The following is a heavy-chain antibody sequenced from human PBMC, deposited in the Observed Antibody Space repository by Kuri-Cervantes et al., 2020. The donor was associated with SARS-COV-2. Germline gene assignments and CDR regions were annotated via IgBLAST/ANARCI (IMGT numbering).Heavy chain of an antibody. Sequence: GESLKISCAASGFTFSNYWMHWVRQAPGKGLVWVSRTNTDGSSTSYADSVKGRFTISRDNAKNTLYLQMTNLTIEDTAVYYCVRAYSTGWLVGSYYFDSWGQGTLVTVSS. CDR2: TNTDGSST. CDR1: GFTFSNYW. V-gene: IGHV3-74*01. J-gene: IGHJ4*02. D-gene: IGHD6-19*01. CDR3: VRAYSTGWLVGSYYFDS.